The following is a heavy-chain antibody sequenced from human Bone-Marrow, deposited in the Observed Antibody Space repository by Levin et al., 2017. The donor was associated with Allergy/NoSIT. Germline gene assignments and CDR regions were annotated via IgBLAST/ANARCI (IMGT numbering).Heavy chain of an antibody. D-gene: IGHD1-26*01. CDR3: VRHSADGYYFDC. CDR1: GFTVS. CDR2: IYSGGTT. J-gene: IGHJ4*02. V-gene: IGHV3-53*01. Sequence: QTGGSLRLSCAASGFTVSMSWVRQAPGKGLEWVSVIYSGGTTFYADSVKGRFTISRDTSKNTLYLQMNSLRAEDTAVYYCVRHSADGYYFDCWGQGTLVTVSS.